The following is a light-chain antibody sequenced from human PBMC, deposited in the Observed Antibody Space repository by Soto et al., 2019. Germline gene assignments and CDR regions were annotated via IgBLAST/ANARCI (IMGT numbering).Light chain of an antibody. CDR1: QSVSGSY. V-gene: IGKV3-20*01. J-gene: IGKJ5*01. Sequence: EIVLTQSPGTLSLSPGERATLSCRASQSVSGSYLAWYQQKPGQAPRLLIYGASSRATGIPDRFSGSGSGTAFTLTISRMEPEDFAVYYCQQYGSSPLITFGQGTRLEIK. CDR2: GAS. CDR3: QQYGSSPLIT.